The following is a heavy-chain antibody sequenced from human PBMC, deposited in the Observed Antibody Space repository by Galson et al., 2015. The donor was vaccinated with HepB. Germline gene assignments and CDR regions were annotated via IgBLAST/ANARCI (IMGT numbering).Heavy chain of an antibody. CDR2: ISSSSGYI. CDR1: GFTFSTYS. J-gene: IGHJ6*03. D-gene: IGHD2-2*01. Sequence: SLRLSCAASGFTFSTYSINWVRQAPGKGLEWVSSISSSSGYIYYADSVKGRFTISRDNAKNSLYLQMNSLRAEDTAVYYFGRVPPALGYYYYYYNMAVRGKGTTVTVSS. V-gene: IGHV3-21*01. CDR3: GRVPPALGYYYYYYNMAV.